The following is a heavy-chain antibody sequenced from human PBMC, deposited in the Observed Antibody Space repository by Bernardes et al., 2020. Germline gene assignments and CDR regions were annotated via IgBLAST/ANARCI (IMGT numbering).Heavy chain of an antibody. CDR1: GFTFSSYS. Sequence: GGSLRLSCAASGFTFSSYSMNWVRQAPGKGLEWVSSISSSSSYIYYADSVKGRFTISRDNAKNSLYLQMNSLRAEDTAVYYCARATSIYCTGGVCYKEGDAFDIWGQGTMVTVSS. D-gene: IGHD2-8*02. CDR2: ISSSSSYI. CDR3: ARATSIYCTGGVCYKEGDAFDI. J-gene: IGHJ3*02. V-gene: IGHV3-21*01.